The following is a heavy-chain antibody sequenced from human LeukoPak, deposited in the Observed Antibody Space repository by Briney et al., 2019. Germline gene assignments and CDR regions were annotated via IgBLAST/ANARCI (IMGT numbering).Heavy chain of an antibody. CDR3: ARPNYPGGSGSYGGTNWFDP. J-gene: IGHJ5*02. CDR1: GYTFTYYG. D-gene: IGHD3-10*01. CDR2: ISGCNGNT. V-gene: IGHV1-18*01. Sequence: ASVKVSCKASGYTFTYYGISWVRQAPGQGPEWMGWISGCNGNTNYAQKFQGRVTMTTDTSTSTAYMELRSLRSDDTALYYCARPNYPGGSGSYGGTNWFDPWGQGTLVTVSS.